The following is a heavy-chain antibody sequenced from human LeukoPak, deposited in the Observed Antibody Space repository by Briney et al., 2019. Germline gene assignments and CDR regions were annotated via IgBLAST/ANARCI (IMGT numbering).Heavy chain of an antibody. V-gene: IGHV1-69*05. CDR1: GGTFSSYA. D-gene: IGHD2-21*02. CDR2: IIPIFGTA. J-gene: IGHJ4*02. CDR3: ARANDPLNCGGDCYFGY. Sequence: GASVKVSCKASGGTFSSYAISWVRQAPGQGLEWMGRIIPIFGTANYAQKFQGRVTITTDESTSTAYMELGSLRSEDTAVYYCARANDPLNCGGDCYFGYWGQGTLVTVSS.